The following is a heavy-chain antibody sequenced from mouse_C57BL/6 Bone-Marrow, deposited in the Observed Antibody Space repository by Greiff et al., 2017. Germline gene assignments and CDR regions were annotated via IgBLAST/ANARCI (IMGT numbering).Heavy chain of an antibody. CDR2: IHPNSGST. J-gene: IGHJ3*01. Sequence: LQQPGAELVKPGASVKLSCKASGYTFTSYWMHWVKQRPGQGLEWIGMIHPNSGSTNYNEKFKSKATLTVDKSSSTAYMQLSSLTSEDSAVYYCAIPYYGSSYQFAYWGQGTLVTVSA. CDR1: GYTFTSYW. D-gene: IGHD1-1*01. V-gene: IGHV1-64*01. CDR3: AIPYYGSSYQFAY.